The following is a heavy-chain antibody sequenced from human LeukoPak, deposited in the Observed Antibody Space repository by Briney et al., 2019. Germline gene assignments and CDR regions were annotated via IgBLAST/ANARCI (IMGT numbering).Heavy chain of an antibody. CDR1: GGSISSYY. CDR2: IYYSGST. V-gene: IGHV4-59*08. D-gene: IGHD5-12*01. Sequence: SETLSLTYTVSGGSISSYYWSWIRQPPGKGLEWIGYIYYSGSTNYNPSLKSRVTMSVDTSKNQFSLKLSSVTAADTAVYYCARLGGYDWGDYWGQGTLVTVSS. CDR3: ARLGGYDWGDY. J-gene: IGHJ4*02.